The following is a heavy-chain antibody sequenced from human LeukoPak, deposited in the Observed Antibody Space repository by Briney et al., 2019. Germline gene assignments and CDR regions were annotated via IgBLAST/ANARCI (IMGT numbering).Heavy chain of an antibody. CDR3: ARGHYDVLAASYKWTPDY. D-gene: IGHD3-9*01. CDR1: GFTFNTFN. V-gene: IGHV3-21*01. CDR2: ITSGGDYI. Sequence: GGSLRLSCAASGFTFNTFNMNWVRQAPGKGLEWVSSITSGGDYIYYADSVKGRFTTSRVNAKNSLSLQLNSLRVEDTAVYYCARGHYDVLAASYKWTPDYWGQGTLVTVSS. J-gene: IGHJ4*02.